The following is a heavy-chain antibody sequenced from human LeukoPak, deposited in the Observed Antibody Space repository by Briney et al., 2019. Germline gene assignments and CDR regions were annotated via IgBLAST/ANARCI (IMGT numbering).Heavy chain of an antibody. CDR1: GYTLTELS. V-gene: IGHV1-24*01. Sequence: ASVKVSCKVSGYTLTELSMHWVRQAPGKGLEWMGGFDPEDGETIYAQKFQGRVTMTEDTSTDTAYMELSSLRSEDTAVYYCASPDCSSTSCYGSGESELGYWGQGTLVTVSS. CDR2: FDPEDGET. D-gene: IGHD2-2*01. CDR3: ASPDCSSTSCYGSGESELGY. J-gene: IGHJ4*02.